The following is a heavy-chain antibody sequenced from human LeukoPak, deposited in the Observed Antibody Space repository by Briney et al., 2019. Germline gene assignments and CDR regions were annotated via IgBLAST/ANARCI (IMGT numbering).Heavy chain of an antibody. CDR2: ISGSGGST. CDR1: GFTFSSYA. Sequence: GGSLRLSCAASGFTFSSYAMSWVRQAPGKGLEWVSAISGSGGSTYYADSVKGRFTISRDNSKNTLYLQMNSLRAEDTAVYYCAKDRRPAAMAKDYYYYGMDVWGQGTTVTVSS. V-gene: IGHV3-23*01. D-gene: IGHD2-2*01. J-gene: IGHJ6*02. CDR3: AKDRRPAAMAKDYYYYGMDV.